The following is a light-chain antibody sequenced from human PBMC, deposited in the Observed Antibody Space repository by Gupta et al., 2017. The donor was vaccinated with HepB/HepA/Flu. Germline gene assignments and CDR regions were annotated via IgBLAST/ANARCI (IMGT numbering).Light chain of an antibody. V-gene: IGKV1D-8*01. CDR3: QQYYSFPRT. CDR1: PGINSY. CDR2: AAS. J-gene: IGKJ1*01. Sequence: IWLTQSPSLLSASPRDKVSQSCRMSPGINSYLAWYQQKPGKAPELLISAASTLQSGVPSRFSGSGSGTDFTLTISCLQSEDVATYYCQQYYSFPRTFGQGTKMEIK.